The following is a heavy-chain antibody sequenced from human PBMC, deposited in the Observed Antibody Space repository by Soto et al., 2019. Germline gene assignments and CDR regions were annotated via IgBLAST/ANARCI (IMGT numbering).Heavy chain of an antibody. CDR1: GFRFRDYW. V-gene: IGHV3-7*03. CDR2: IKQDESDK. Sequence: GVSLRLSCAVSGFRFRDYWMSWVRQAPGKGLEWVANIKQDESDKYYVDSVKGRFTISRDNAKNALYLQMNSLRVEDTAVYYCAAEGYTMTCTHFHGYSWGQGTQVTVSS. D-gene: IGHD3-22*01. J-gene: IGHJ5*02. CDR3: AAEGYTMTCTHFHGYS.